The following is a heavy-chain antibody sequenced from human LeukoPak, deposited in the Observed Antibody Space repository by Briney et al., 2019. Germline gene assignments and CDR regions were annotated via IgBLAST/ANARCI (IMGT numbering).Heavy chain of an antibody. CDR1: GYSFTSYW. V-gene: IGHV5-51*01. D-gene: IGHD2-15*01. CDR3: ARLPYCSGGSCYFRAYYYYMDV. J-gene: IGHJ6*03. Sequence: GESLKISCKGSGYSFTSYWIGWVRQMPGKGLEWMGIIYPGDSDTRYSPSFQGQVTISADKSISTAYLQWSSLKASDTAMYYCARLPYCSGGSCYFRAYYYYMDVWGEGTTVTVSS. CDR2: IYPGDSDT.